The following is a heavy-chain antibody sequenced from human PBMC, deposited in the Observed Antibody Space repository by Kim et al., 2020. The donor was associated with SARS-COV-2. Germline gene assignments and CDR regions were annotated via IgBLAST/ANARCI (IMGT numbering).Heavy chain of an antibody. CDR3: ARLPSTLWLHAFDI. D-gene: IGHD3-10*01. V-gene: IGHV5-51*01. J-gene: IGHJ3*02. Sequence: YSPSFQGQVTISADKSISTAYLQWSSLKASDTAMYYCARLPSTLWLHAFDIWGQGTMVTVSS.